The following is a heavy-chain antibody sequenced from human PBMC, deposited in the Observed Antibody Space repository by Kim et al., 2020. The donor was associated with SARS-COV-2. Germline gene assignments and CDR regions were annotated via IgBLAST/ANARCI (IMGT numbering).Heavy chain of an antibody. V-gene: IGHV4-39*01. CDR2: IYYSGST. D-gene: IGHD3-10*01. Sequence: SETLSLTCTVSGGSISSSSYYWGWIRQPPGKGLEWIGSIYYSGSTYYNPSLKSRVTISVDTSKNQFSLKLSSVTAADTAVYYCARLRPITMVRGYFDYWGQGALVTVSS. CDR1: GGSISSSSYY. J-gene: IGHJ4*02. CDR3: ARLRPITMVRGYFDY.